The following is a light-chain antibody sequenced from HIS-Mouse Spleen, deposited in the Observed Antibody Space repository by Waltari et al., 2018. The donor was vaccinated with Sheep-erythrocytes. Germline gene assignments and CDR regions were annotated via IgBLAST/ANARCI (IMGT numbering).Light chain of an antibody. CDR2: DVS. V-gene: IGLV2-11*01. J-gene: IGLJ1*01. CDR3: CSYAGSYNPG. Sequence: QSALTQPRSVSGSPGQSVTISCTGTSSDVGGYNYVSWYQQHPGKAPKLMIYDVSKRPSGGPDRVSGSKSGNTASLTISGLQAEDEADYCCCSYAGSYNPGFATGTKGTVL. CDR1: SSDVGGYNY.